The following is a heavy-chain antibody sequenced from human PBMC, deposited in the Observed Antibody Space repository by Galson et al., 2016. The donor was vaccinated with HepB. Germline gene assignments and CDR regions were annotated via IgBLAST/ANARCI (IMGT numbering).Heavy chain of an antibody. Sequence: TLSLTCTVSGGSISSGGYYWRWIRQHPGKGLEWIGYIYHSGSTYYNPSLKSRVTISVDTSKNQFSLKLSPVTAADTAVYFCARDRSSGSGSFGYWGQGTLVTVSS. D-gene: IGHD3-10*01. CDR3: ARDRSSGSGSFGY. CDR2: IYHSGST. V-gene: IGHV4-31*03. J-gene: IGHJ4*02. CDR1: GGSISSGGYY.